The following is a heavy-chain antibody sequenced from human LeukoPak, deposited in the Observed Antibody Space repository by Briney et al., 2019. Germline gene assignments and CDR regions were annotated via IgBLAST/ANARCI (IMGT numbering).Heavy chain of an antibody. J-gene: IGHJ6*03. CDR3: ARVAIPYDISPYYDGYMDV. D-gene: IGHD3-22*01. CDR1: GGSISSGSYY. CDR2: IYYSGST. Sequence: SQTLSLTCTVSGGSISSGSYYWSWIRQPAGKGLEWIGYIYYSGSTNYNPSLQSRVTISVDTSKNQFSLKISSLTAADTAVYYCARVAIPYDISPYYDGYMDVWGKGTTVTVSS. V-gene: IGHV4-61*10.